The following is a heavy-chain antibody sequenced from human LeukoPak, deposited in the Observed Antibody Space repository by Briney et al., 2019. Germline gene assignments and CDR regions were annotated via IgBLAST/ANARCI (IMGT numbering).Heavy chain of an antibody. CDR1: GFTFSNYP. CDR2: IGEEKSDSWT. V-gene: IGHV3-23*01. CDR3: ANLGPRRFGELSIDY. J-gene: IGHJ4*02. Sequence: GGSLRLSCAASGFTFSNYPMGWVRQAPGKGLEWLSAIGEEKSDSWTKSADSVKGRFTISRDNSENTLYLQMDSLTVEDTAVYYCANLGPRRFGELSIDYLGQGTLVTVSS. D-gene: IGHD3-10*01.